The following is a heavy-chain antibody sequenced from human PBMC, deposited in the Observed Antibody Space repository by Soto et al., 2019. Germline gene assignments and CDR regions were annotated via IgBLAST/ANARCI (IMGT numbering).Heavy chain of an antibody. Sequence: PSETLSLTCRISGDSIGNYYWSWIRQPAGEGLEWIGRIHSSGNVNYNPTLKSRVTMSLDTSMNQFSLKLTSVTAADTAVYYCARAQGGRGPGGCKDNQYGLGVWGQGTSVTVSS. V-gene: IGHV4-4*07. CDR1: GDSIGNYY. CDR3: ARAQGGRGPGGCKDNQYGLGV. D-gene: IGHD1-1*01. J-gene: IGHJ6*02. CDR2: IHSSGNV.